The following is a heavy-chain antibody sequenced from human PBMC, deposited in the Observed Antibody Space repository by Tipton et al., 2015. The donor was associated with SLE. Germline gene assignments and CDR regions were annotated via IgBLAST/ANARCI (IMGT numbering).Heavy chain of an antibody. CDR3: ARESSYGAFDI. V-gene: IGHV4-61*01. CDR2: IYYSGST. Sequence: TLSLTCTVSGGSISSSSYYWGWIRQPPGKGLEWIGYIYYSGSTNYNPSLKSRVTISVDTSKNQFSLKLSSVTAADTAVYYCARESSYGAFDIWGQGTMVTVSS. CDR1: GGSISSSSYY. D-gene: IGHD5-18*01. J-gene: IGHJ3*02.